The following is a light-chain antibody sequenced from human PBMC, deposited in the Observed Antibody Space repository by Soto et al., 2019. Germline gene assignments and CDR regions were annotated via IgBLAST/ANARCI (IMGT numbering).Light chain of an antibody. Sequence: EIVLTQSPGTLSLSPGERATLSCRASRSFASSYLAWYQQRPGQAPRLLIYAASNRATGIPDRFSGSGSGTDFTLTINRLDAEDYAVYYCQHYGASPPYTFGQGTKVEIK. CDR2: AAS. CDR3: QHYGASPPYT. CDR1: RSFASSY. V-gene: IGKV3-20*01. J-gene: IGKJ2*01.